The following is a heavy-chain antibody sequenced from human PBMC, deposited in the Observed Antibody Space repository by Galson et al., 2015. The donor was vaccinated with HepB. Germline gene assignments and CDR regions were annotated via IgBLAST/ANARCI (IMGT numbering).Heavy chain of an antibody. J-gene: IGHJ4*02. CDR3: ARSLYYYGSGSYYRNDY. CDR1: GFSLSTSGMC. D-gene: IGHD3-10*01. V-gene: IGHV2-70*11. CDR2: IDWDDDK. Sequence: PALVKPTQTLTLTCTFSGFSLSTSGMCVNWIRQPPGKALEWLARIDWDDDKYYSTPLKTRLTISKDTSKNQVVLTMTNMDPVDTATYYCARSLYYYGSGSYYRNDYWGQGTLVTVSS.